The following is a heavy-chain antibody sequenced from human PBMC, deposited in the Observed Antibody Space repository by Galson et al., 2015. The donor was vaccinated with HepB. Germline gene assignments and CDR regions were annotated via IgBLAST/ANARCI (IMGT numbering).Heavy chain of an antibody. Sequence: SLRLSCAASGFTFSGSALHWVRQASGKGLEWVGRIRSKGNTYATAYGASVMGRFTISRDDSTNTTYLRMNSLKSEDTAVYYCTRHRHSDGENYGMDVWGQGTTVTVSS. CDR3: TRHRHSDGENYGMDV. J-gene: IGHJ6*02. CDR1: GFTFSGSA. CDR2: IRSKGNTYAT. D-gene: IGHD5-24*01. V-gene: IGHV3-73*01.